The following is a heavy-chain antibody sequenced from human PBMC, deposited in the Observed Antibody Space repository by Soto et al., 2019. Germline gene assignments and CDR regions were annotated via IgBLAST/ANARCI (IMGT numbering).Heavy chain of an antibody. CDR2: INHSGST. V-gene: IGHV4-34*01. CDR1: GGSFSGYY. J-gene: IGHJ4*02. Sequence: SETLSLTCAVYGGSFSGYYWSWIRQPPGKGLEWIGEINHSGSTNYNPSLKSRVTISVDTSKNQFSLKLSSVTAADTAVYYCARAKQFGVVIIRGGGIDYWGQGTLVTVSS. D-gene: IGHD3-3*01. CDR3: ARAKQFGVVIIRGGGIDY.